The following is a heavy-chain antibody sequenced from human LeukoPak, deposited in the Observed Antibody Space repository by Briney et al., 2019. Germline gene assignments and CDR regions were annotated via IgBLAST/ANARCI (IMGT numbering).Heavy chain of an antibody. CDR3: ARQGPSSAGILWDY. CDR1: GDSVRNGNYY. V-gene: IGHV4-39*01. D-gene: IGHD3-9*01. Sequence: SETLSLTCTDSGDSVRNGNYYWGWIRQPPEKGLEWIGTVYYSGTSYYGPSLQSRTTMSVDTLKNQFSLNLKSVTVADTAVYYCARQGPSSAGILWDYWGQGILVTVSS. CDR2: VYYSGTS. J-gene: IGHJ4*02.